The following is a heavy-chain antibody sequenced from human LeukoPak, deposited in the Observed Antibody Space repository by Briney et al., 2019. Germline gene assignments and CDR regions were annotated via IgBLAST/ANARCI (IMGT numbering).Heavy chain of an antibody. CDR2: IKSKTDGGTT. CDR1: GFTFSNAW. D-gene: IGHD2-2*01. Sequence: GGSLRLSCAAPGFTFSNAWMSWVRQAPGKGLEWVGRIKSKTDGGTTDYAAPVKGRFTISRDDSKNTLYLQMNSLKTEDTAVYYCTTYVVVVPAARGYWGQGTLVTVSS. V-gene: IGHV3-15*01. J-gene: IGHJ4*02. CDR3: TTYVVVVPAARGY.